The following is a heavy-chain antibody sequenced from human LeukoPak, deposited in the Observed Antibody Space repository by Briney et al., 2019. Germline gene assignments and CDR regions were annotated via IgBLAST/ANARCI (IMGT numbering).Heavy chain of an antibody. CDR2: ISGSGGST. Sequence: GGSLRLSCAASGFTFSSYAMSWVRQAPGKGLEWVSTISGSGGSTYYADSVKGRFTISGDNSKNTLYLQVNSLRADDAAVYYCAKKVGATWLDYWGQGTLVTVSS. J-gene: IGHJ4*02. CDR3: AKKVGATWLDY. D-gene: IGHD1-26*01. CDR1: GFTFSSYA. V-gene: IGHV3-23*01.